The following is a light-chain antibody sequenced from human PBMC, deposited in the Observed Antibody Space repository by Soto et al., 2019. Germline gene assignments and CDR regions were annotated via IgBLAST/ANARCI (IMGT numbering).Light chain of an antibody. V-gene: IGKV3-15*01. CDR3: QQYNDWPKT. CDR2: GAY. Sequence: EIVMTQSPATLSVSPGERATLSCRASQSISRNLAWYQQIPGQAPRLLIYGAYTRATDIPARFSGSGSGTEFTLTISSLQSEDFAVYHCQQYNDWPKTFGHGTKVEIK. CDR1: QSISRN. J-gene: IGKJ1*01.